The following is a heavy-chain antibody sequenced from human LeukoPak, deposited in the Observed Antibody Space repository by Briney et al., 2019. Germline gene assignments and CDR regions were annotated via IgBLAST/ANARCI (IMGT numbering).Heavy chain of an antibody. CDR1: GGSFSGYY. Sequence: PSETLSLTCAVYGGSFSGYYWSWIRQPPGKGLEWIGEMNHSGSTNYNPSLKSRVTISVDSSKNQSSLKLSSATAADTAVYYCARGSKLRVPKRKTTVVTSGTQHYYYYMDVWGKGTTVTVSS. D-gene: IGHD4-23*01. V-gene: IGHV4-34*01. CDR3: ARGSKLRVPKRKTTVVTSGTQHYYYYMDV. CDR2: MNHSGST. J-gene: IGHJ6*03.